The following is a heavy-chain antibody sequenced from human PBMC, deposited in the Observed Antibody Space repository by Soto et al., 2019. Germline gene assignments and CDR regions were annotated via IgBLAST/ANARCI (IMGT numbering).Heavy chain of an antibody. CDR3: ARGWGYDSTDYYYAY. CDR1: GGTFNRHA. Sequence: QVQLVQSGAEVRKPGSSVKVSCKASGGTFNRHAISWVRQAPGQGLEWKGAIIPIFGTGNHAQKFQGRVTITADESTSTAYMELRSLRSEDTAVYYCARGWGYDSTDYYYAYWGQGTLVIVSS. V-gene: IGHV1-69*01. D-gene: IGHD3-22*01. CDR2: IIPIFGTG. J-gene: IGHJ4*02.